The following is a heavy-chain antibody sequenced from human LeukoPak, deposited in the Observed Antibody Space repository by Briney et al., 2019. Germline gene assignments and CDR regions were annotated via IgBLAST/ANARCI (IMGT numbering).Heavy chain of an antibody. CDR1: GYTFTTYG. J-gene: IGHJ6*02. Sequence: ASVKVSCKASGYTFTTYGISWVRQAPGQGLEWMGWINTYNGNANSAQKFQDRVTMTRDTSTSTAYMELRSLRSDDTAVYYCARAPYYGSGSYYHYGMDVWGQGTTVTVSS. CDR2: INTYNGNA. CDR3: ARAPYYGSGSYYHYGMDV. V-gene: IGHV1-18*01. D-gene: IGHD3-10*01.